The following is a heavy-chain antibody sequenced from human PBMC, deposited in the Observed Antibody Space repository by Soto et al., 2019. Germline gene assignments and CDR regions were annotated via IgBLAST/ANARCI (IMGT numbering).Heavy chain of an antibody. CDR1: GGTLSDHG. D-gene: IGHD3-10*01. J-gene: IGHJ3*02. V-gene: IGHV1-69*06. Sequence: QVQLEQSGAEVKKPGSSVKISCKGSGGTLSDHGVSWLRQAPGQGLEWVGGTIPVFNTAKYAPKFQGRVTIAADKSTNIAYMEVGSLRSDDTAFYYCARGVYGSGNYYTGPSAFDIWGQGTLVIVSS. CDR2: TIPVFNTA. CDR3: ARGVYGSGNYYTGPSAFDI.